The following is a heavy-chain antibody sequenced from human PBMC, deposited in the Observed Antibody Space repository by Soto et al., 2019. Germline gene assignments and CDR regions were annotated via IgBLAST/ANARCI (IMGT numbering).Heavy chain of an antibody. CDR1: GYTFTTSG. J-gene: IGHJ4*02. D-gene: IGHD2-2*01. CDR2: ISAYNGNT. CDR3: ARVRGIPADADY. V-gene: IGHV1-18*01. Sequence: QVQLVQSGAEVRKPGASVKVSCKASGYTFTTSGISWVRQAPGQGLEWMAMISAYNGNTNYAQKFQGRVTLTTDTPTSTAYMELRSLKSDDPATYYCARVRGIPADADYWGQGSLVTVSS.